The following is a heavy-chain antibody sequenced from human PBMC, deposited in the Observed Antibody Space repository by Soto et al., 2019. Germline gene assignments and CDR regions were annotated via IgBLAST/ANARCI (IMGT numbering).Heavy chain of an antibody. CDR2: INPSGGST. Sequence: ASVKVSCKASGYTFTSYYMHWVRQAPGQGLEWMGIINPSGGSTSYAQKFQGRVTMTRDTSTSTVYMELSSLRSEDTAVYYCARGPGQRVSHSRSWFDSWGQGTLVTVSS. D-gene: IGHD6-13*01. CDR1: GYTFTSYY. J-gene: IGHJ5*01. V-gene: IGHV1-46*01. CDR3: ARGPGQRVSHSRSWFDS.